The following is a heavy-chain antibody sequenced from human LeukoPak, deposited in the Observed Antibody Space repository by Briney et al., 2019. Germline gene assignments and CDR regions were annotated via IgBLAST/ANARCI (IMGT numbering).Heavy chain of an antibody. CDR1: GGSISSGGYY. D-gene: IGHD2-2*01. CDR3: ARDYVVVPAATYYYYYGMDV. J-gene: IGHJ6*04. V-gene: IGHV4-31*03. Sequence: SQTLSLTCTVSGGSISSGGYYWSWIRQHPGKGLEWIGYIYYSGSTYYSPSLKSRVTISVDTSKNQFSLKLSSVTAADTAVYYCARDYVVVPAATYYYYYGMDVWGKGTTVTVSS. CDR2: IYYSGST.